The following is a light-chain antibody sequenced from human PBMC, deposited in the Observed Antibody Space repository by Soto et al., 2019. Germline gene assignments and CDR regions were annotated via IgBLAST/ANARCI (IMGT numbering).Light chain of an antibody. J-gene: IGKJ5*01. CDR2: DAS. CDR1: QDIGNF. Sequence: DIQMTQSPSSLSASVGDRVTITCQASQDIGNFLNWFQQKPGKAPKLLIFDASNLKTGVPSRFSGSGSGTDFTFTISSLQPEDFATYYCQQLNSYPITFGQGTRLEIK. CDR3: QQLNSYPIT. V-gene: IGKV1-33*01.